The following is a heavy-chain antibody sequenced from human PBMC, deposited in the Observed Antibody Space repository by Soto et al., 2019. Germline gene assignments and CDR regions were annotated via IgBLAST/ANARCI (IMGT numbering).Heavy chain of an antibody. CDR1: GFTFSSYG. Sequence: PGGSLGLSCAASGFTFSSYGMHWVRQAPGKGLEWVAVIWYDGSNKYYADSVKGRFTISRDNSKNTLYLQMNSLRAEDTAVYYCARDSAPYYPFDPWGQGTLVTVS. V-gene: IGHV3-33*01. D-gene: IGHD3-10*01. CDR2: IWYDGSNK. J-gene: IGHJ5*02. CDR3: ARDSAPYYPFDP.